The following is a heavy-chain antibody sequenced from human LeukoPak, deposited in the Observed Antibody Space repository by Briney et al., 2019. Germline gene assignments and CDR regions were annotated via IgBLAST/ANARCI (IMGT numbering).Heavy chain of an antibody. CDR1: GFTLGTYS. Sequence: PGGSLRLSCAASGFTLGTYSMHWVRQAPGKGLEWVAVMSFDGSNKYYADSVKGRFTISRDNSKNTLYLQMNSLRAEDTAVYYCARVYSSGWSLPFDYWGQGTLVTVSS. V-gene: IGHV3-30-3*01. CDR2: MSFDGSNK. CDR3: ARVYSSGWSLPFDY. D-gene: IGHD6-19*01. J-gene: IGHJ4*02.